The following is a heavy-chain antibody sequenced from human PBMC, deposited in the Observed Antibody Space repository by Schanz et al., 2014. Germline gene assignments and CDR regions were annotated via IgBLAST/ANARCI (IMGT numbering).Heavy chain of an antibody. J-gene: IGHJ4*02. D-gene: IGHD5-18*01. CDR1: GFTFSAYA. CDR2: ISASGGTT. Sequence: DVQLLESGGGLVQPGGSLRLSCAASGFTFSAYAMTWVRQIPGKGLEWVSAISASGGTTYYADSVKGRFTISRDNSKTTVYLQMNSLRAEDTAVYYCAKDAENTAMITDYFDYWGQGTLVTVSS. CDR3: AKDAENTAMITDYFDY. V-gene: IGHV3-23*01.